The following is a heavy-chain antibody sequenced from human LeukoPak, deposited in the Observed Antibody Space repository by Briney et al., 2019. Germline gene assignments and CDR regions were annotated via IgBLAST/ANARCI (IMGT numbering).Heavy chain of an antibody. V-gene: IGHV3-23*01. CDR3: ARAPSLLWFGEN. D-gene: IGHD3-10*01. CDR2: ISGGGPTS. CDR1: GFTVTSYA. Sequence: GGSLRLSCVASGFTVTSYAMSWVRQAPGKGLEWVSVISGGGPTSFYADSVKGRFTISRDNSKNTLYLQMNSLRAEDTAVYYCARAPSLLWFGENWGQGTLVTVSS. J-gene: IGHJ4*02.